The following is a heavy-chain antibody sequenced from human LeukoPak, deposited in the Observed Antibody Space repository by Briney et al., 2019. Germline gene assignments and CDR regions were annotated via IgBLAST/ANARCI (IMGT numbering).Heavy chain of an antibody. D-gene: IGHD2-15*01. Sequence: PGGSLRLSCEASGFTFSSHSMNWVRQAPGKGLQWVSAISSSGTYIYYADSVKGRFTISRDNSKNTLYLQMNSLRAEDTAVYYCAKDIYCSGGSCYPINPLLDWGQGTLVTVSS. CDR3: AKDIYCSGGSCYPINPLLD. CDR2: ISSSGTYI. V-gene: IGHV3-21*01. J-gene: IGHJ4*02. CDR1: GFTFSSHS.